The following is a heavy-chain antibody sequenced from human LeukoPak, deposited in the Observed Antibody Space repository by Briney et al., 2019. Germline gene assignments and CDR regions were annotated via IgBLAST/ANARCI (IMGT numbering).Heavy chain of an antibody. CDR3: ARSAGELDAFDI. J-gene: IGHJ3*02. D-gene: IGHD1-7*01. V-gene: IGHV1-69*01. CDR1: GGTFSSYA. CDR2: IIPIFGTA. Sequence: SVKVSCKASGGTFSSYAISWVRQAPGQGLEWMGGIIPIFGTANYAQKFQGRVTITADESTSTAYMELSRLRSDDTAVYYCARSAGELDAFDIWGQGTIVTVSS.